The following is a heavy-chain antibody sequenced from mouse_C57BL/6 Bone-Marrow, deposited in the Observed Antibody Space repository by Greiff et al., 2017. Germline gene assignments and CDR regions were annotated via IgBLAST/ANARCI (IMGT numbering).Heavy chain of an antibody. Sequence: QVQLQQSGAELVRPGASVTLSCKASGYTFTDYEMHWVKQTPVHGLEWIGAIDPETGGTAYNQKFKGQGILTADTTSSTAYMELRSLTSEDSAVYYCTIYYTYAMDYWGQGTSVTVSS. V-gene: IGHV1-15*01. D-gene: IGHD2-1*01. CDR3: TIYYTYAMDY. CDR1: GYTFTDYE. CDR2: IDPETGGT. J-gene: IGHJ4*01.